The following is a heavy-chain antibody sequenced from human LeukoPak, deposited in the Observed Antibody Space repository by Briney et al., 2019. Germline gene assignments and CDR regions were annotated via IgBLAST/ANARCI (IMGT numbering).Heavy chain of an antibody. D-gene: IGHD5-24*01. CDR1: GASMSSFY. CDR3: PRAGRRLQLGFDY. V-gene: IGHV4-59*01. Sequence: PSETLSLTCTVSGASMSSFYWSWIRQSPGKGLGWIGYIYSSGSTNYNPSLKSRVTISVDTSKSQFSLKLSSVTAAATAVYFCPRAGRRLQLGFDYWGRGTLVTVSS. CDR2: IYSSGST. J-gene: IGHJ4*02.